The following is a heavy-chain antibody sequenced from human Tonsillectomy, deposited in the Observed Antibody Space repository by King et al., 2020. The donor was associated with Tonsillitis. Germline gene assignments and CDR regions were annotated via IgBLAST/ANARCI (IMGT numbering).Heavy chain of an antibody. V-gene: IGHV3-7*03. CDR3: ARKGLDDYGEYWYYYYGMDV. Sequence: VQLVESGGGLVQPGGSLRLSCAASGFIFSSYWMSWVRQAPGKGLEWVANIKQDGSEKYYVDSVKGRFTISRDNAKNSLYLQMNSLRAEDTAMYYCARKGLDDYGEYWYYYYGMDVWGQGTTVTVSS. D-gene: IGHD4-17*01. J-gene: IGHJ6*02. CDR1: GFIFSSYW. CDR2: IKQDGSEK.